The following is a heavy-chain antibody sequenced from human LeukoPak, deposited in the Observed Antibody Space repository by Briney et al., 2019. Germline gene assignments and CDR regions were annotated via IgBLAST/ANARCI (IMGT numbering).Heavy chain of an antibody. V-gene: IGHV3-23*01. CDR3: ANPLVVVTALGDAFDI. CDR1: GFTFSSYG. D-gene: IGHD2-21*02. J-gene: IGHJ3*02. CDR2: ISGSGGST. Sequence: GGSLRLSCAASGFTFSSYGMHWVRQAPGKGLEWVSAISGSGGSTYYADSVKGRFTISRDNSKNTLYLQMNSLRAEDTAVYYCANPLVVVTALGDAFDIWGQGTMVTVSS.